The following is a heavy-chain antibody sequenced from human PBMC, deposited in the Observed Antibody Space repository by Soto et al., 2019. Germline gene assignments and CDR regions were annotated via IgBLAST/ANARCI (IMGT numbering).Heavy chain of an antibody. D-gene: IGHD3-10*01. CDR1: GDSVSSNSAA. J-gene: IGHJ6*03. CDR3: ARDSLIPLWFGELFNDGDYYYMDV. Sequence: QSQTLSLTCAISGDSVSSNSAAWNWIRQSPSRGLEWLGRTYYRSKWYNDYAVSVKSRITINPDTSKDQFSLQLNSVTPEDTAVYYCARDSLIPLWFGELFNDGDYYYMDVWGKGTTVTVSS. V-gene: IGHV6-1*01. CDR2: TYYRSKWYN.